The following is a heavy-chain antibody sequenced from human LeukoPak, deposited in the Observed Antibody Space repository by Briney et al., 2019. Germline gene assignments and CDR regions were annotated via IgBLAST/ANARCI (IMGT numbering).Heavy chain of an antibody. Sequence: SETLSLTCAVYGGSFSGYYWSWIRQPAGKGLEWIGRIYPSGSTDYNPSLKSRVTISIDTSKNQFSLKQSSVTAADTAVYYCARGDWGSPDYYYMDVWGKGTTVTISS. J-gene: IGHJ6*03. CDR1: GGSFSGYY. CDR3: ARGDWGSPDYYYMDV. CDR2: IYPSGST. D-gene: IGHD2-21*02. V-gene: IGHV4-59*10.